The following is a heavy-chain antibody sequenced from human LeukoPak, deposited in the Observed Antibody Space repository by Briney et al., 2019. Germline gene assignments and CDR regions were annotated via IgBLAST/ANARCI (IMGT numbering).Heavy chain of an antibody. CDR2: ISSTSSYI. V-gene: IGHV3-21*01. J-gene: IGHJ4*02. CDR1: GFTFSNYI. CDR3: ARGGGPRPPGWYYFDY. D-gene: IGHD6-19*01. Sequence: GGSLRLSCAASGFTFSNYIMNWVRQAPGEGLEWVSSISSTSSYIYYAGSVKGRFTISRDNSKNTLYLQMNSLRAEDTAVCYCARGGGPRPPGWYYFDYWGQGTLVTVSS.